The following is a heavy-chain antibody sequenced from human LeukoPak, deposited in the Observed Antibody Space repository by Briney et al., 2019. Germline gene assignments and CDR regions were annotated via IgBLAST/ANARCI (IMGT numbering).Heavy chain of an antibody. D-gene: IGHD6-19*01. Sequence: GGSLRLFCAASGFTFSSYEMNWVRQAPGKGLEWVSYISSSGSTIYYADSVKGRFTISRDNAKNSLYLQMNSLRAEDTAVYYCARDLAVAGKGPGDYWGQGTLVTVSS. V-gene: IGHV3-48*03. CDR1: GFTFSSYE. J-gene: IGHJ4*02. CDR3: ARDLAVAGKGPGDY. CDR2: ISSSGSTI.